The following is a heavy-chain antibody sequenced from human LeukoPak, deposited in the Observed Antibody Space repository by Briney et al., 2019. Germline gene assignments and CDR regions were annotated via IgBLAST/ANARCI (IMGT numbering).Heavy chain of an antibody. CDR1: GFTFSSYS. J-gene: IGHJ4*02. D-gene: IGHD6-6*01. CDR3: ARWRSSSSRYFDY. CDR2: ISSSSSYI. Sequence: PGGSLRLSCAASGFTFSSYSMNWVRQAPGKGLEWVSSISSSSSYIYYADSVKGRFTISRDNAKSSLYLQMNSLRAEDTAVYYCARWRSSSSRYFDYWGQGTLVTVSS. V-gene: IGHV3-21*01.